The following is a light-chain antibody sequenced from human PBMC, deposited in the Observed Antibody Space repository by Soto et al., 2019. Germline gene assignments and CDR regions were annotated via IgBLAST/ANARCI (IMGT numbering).Light chain of an antibody. CDR2: RVN. CDR3: CSYANSSTLDYV. CDR1: SSDLGGYDL. J-gene: IGLJ1*01. Sequence: SALTQTASLSGSPGQSITISCTGTSSDLGGYDLVSWYRHHPGESPQLTLNRVNKLPSRISNRYSGSKSGNTDFLTISALQPQDEADYFCCSYANSSTLDYVFGTGTKVPVL. V-gene: IGLV2-23*02.